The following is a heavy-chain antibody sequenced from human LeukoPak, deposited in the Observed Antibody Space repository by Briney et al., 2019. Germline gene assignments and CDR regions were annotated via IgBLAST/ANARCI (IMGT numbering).Heavy chain of an antibody. D-gene: IGHD2-21*02. Sequence: GGSLRLSCAGSGFTFSSSAMSWVRQAPGKGLEWVSAISGSGGSTYYADSVKGRFTLSRDNSKNTLYLQMNSLRAEDMAVYYCASANCGGDCYISAYWGQGTLVTVSS. CDR2: ISGSGGST. CDR3: ASANCGGDCYISAY. V-gene: IGHV3-23*01. CDR1: GFTFSSSA. J-gene: IGHJ4*02.